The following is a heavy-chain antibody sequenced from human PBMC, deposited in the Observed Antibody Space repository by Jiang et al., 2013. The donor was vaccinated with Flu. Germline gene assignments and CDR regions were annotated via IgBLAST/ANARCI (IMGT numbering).Heavy chain of an antibody. CDR2: IYHSGST. J-gene: IGHJ2*01. Sequence: GSGLVKPSGTLSLTCAVSGGSISSSNWWSWVRQPPGKGLEWIGEIYHSGSTNYNPSLKSRVTISVDKSKNQFSLKLSSVTAADTAVHYCARDPGPSVTMIVGARYFDLWGRGTLVTVSS. V-gene: IGHV4-4*02. CDR1: GGSISSSNW. D-gene: IGHD3-22*01. CDR3: ARDPGPSVTMIVGARYFDL.